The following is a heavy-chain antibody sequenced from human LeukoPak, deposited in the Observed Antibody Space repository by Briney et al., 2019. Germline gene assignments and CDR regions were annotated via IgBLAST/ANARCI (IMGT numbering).Heavy chain of an antibody. D-gene: IGHD6-13*01. Sequence: SETLSLTCTVSGGSISSGGYYWSWIRQPPGKGLEWIGYIYHSGSTYYNPSLKSRVTISVDRSKNQFSLKLSSVTAADTAVYYCATIAGYSTARQGDYWGQGTLVTVSS. CDR3: ATIAGYSTARQGDY. CDR1: GGSISSGGYY. J-gene: IGHJ4*02. CDR2: IYHSGST. V-gene: IGHV4-30-2*01.